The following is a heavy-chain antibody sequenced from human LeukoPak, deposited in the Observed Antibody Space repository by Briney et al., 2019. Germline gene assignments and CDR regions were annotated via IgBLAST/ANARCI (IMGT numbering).Heavy chain of an antibody. D-gene: IGHD5-18*01. Sequence: SSETLSLTCTVSGGSISSYYWSWIRQPPGKGLEWIGYIYYSGSTNYNPSLKSRVTISVDTSKNQFSLKLSSVTAADTAVYYCASLPLVDTAMVDYWGQGTLVTVSS. V-gene: IGHV4-59*01. CDR2: IYYSGST. CDR1: GGSISSYY. J-gene: IGHJ4*02. CDR3: ASLPLVDTAMVDY.